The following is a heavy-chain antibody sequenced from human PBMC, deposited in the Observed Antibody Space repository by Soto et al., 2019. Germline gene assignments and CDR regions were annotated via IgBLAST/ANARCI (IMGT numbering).Heavy chain of an antibody. D-gene: IGHD4-4*01. J-gene: IGHJ5*01. CDR1: GFTFSSYS. Sequence: EVQLVESGGGLVKPGGSLRLSCAASGFTFSSYSMDWVRQAPEKGLEWVSSITANSAYMYYTDSVKGRFTISRDNAKNSLYLEMNSLTAEDTAVYYCARGVLSNIDSWGQGTLVTVSS. CDR2: ITANSAYM. CDR3: ARGVLSNIDS. V-gene: IGHV3-21*06.